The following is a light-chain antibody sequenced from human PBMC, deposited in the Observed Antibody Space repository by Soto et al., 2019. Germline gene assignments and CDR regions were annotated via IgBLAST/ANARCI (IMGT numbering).Light chain of an antibody. Sequence: EIVLTQSPGTLSLSPGERATLSCRASQSVSSTYLAWYQQKPGQAPRLLIYGASSRATGIPDRFSGSESGTDFTLSISRLEGEDFAVYYCQQYGNSPLYTFGQGTKLEIK. CDR2: GAS. J-gene: IGKJ2*01. CDR1: QSVSSTY. V-gene: IGKV3-20*01. CDR3: QQYGNSPLYT.